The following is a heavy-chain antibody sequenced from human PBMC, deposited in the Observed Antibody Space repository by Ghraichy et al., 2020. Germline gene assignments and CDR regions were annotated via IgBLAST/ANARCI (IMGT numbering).Heavy chain of an antibody. D-gene: IGHD3-22*01. CDR1: GFTFSGSA. CDR2: IRSKANSYAT. CDR3: TSAYDSSGYSLDY. Sequence: GGSLRLSCAASGFTFSGSAMHWVRQASGKGLEWVGRIRSKANSYATAYAASVKGRFTISRDDSKNTAYLQMNSLKTEDTAVYYCTSAYDSSGYSLDYWGQGTLVTVSS. J-gene: IGHJ4*02. V-gene: IGHV3-73*01.